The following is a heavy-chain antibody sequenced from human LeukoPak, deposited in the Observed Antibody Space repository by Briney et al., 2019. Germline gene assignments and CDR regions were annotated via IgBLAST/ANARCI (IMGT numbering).Heavy chain of an antibody. Sequence: PGGSLRLSCAASGFTFSDYYMTWIRQAPGNGLEWISYISGTGTTIYYADSVKGRFSISRDNAKKSLYLQINSLRAEDTAVYYCARAQSIGLDYWGQGTLVTVSS. CDR3: ARAQSIGLDY. CDR2: ISGTGTTI. V-gene: IGHV3-11*01. CDR1: GFTFSDYY. J-gene: IGHJ4*02.